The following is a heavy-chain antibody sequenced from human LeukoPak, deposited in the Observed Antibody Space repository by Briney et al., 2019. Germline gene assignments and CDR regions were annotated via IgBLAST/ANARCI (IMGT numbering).Heavy chain of an antibody. CDR1: GGSISSGGYY. CDR2: IYSTGST. Sequence: SQTLSLTCTVSGGSISSGGYYWSWIRQPAGKGLEYIGRIYSTGSTNYNPSLRSRVTISVDTSKNHFSLKLSSVTAADTAVYYCAGGYDFWSGLDYWGQGTLVTVSS. CDR3: AGGYDFWSGLDY. V-gene: IGHV4-61*02. D-gene: IGHD3-3*01. J-gene: IGHJ4*02.